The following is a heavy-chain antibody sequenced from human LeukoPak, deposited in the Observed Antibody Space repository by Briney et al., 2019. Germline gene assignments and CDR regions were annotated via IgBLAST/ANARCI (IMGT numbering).Heavy chain of an antibody. CDR3: AKDRDDYVWGSYRYTAEYFQH. Sequence: PGGSLRLSCAASGFTFSSYAMSWVRQAPGKGLEWVSGISGSGGSTYYADSVKGRFTISRDNSKNTLYLQMNSLRAEDTAVYYCAKDRDDYVWGSYRYTAEYFQHWGQGTLVTVSS. D-gene: IGHD3-16*02. V-gene: IGHV3-23*01. CDR1: GFTFSSYA. J-gene: IGHJ1*01. CDR2: ISGSGGST.